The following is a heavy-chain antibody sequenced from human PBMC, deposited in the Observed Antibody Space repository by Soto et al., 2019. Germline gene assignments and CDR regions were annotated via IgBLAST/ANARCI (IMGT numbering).Heavy chain of an antibody. J-gene: IGHJ4*02. CDR3: ARHVRGWQLRPDK. Sequence: SETLSLTCTVSGGSISSSSYYWGWIRQPPGKGLEWIGSIYFSGSTHYNVSLTSRVTISVDTSRNQFSLKLSSVTATDTAGYYCARHVRGWQLRPDKWGQASLVLLS. CDR2: IYFSGST. V-gene: IGHV4-39*01. D-gene: IGHD6-13*01. CDR1: GGSISSSSYY.